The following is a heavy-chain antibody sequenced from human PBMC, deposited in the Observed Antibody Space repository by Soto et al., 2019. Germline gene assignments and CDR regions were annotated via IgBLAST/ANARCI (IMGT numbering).Heavy chain of an antibody. Sequence: PGGSLRLSCAASGFTFSSYAMSWVRQAPGKGLEWVSAISGSGGSTYYADSVKGRFTISRDNSKNTLYLQMNSLRAEDTAVYYCAKIVWDDYIWGSYRPEDAFDIWGQGTMVTVSS. CDR3: AKIVWDDYIWGSYRPEDAFDI. J-gene: IGHJ3*02. D-gene: IGHD3-16*02. CDR1: GFTFSSYA. CDR2: ISGSGGST. V-gene: IGHV3-23*01.